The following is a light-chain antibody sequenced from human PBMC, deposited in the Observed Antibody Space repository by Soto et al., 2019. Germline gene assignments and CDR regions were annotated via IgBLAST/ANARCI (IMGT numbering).Light chain of an antibody. CDR3: NSFTTSSTQV. J-gene: IGLJ1*01. Sequence: QSALTQPASVSGSPGQSITISCTGPDRDVGAYNYVSWYQQHPGRVLKLIIYDVTYRPSGVSSRFSGSKSGNTAYLTISGLQADDEADYYCNSFTTSSTQVFGTGTKVTVL. CDR1: DRDVGAYNY. CDR2: DVT. V-gene: IGLV2-14*03.